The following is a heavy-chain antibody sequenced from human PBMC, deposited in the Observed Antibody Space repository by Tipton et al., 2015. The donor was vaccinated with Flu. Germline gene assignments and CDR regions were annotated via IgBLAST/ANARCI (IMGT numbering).Heavy chain of an antibody. V-gene: IGHV6-1*01. CDR1: GDNVSSNSVG. CDR3: ARHGPDYGDYRKSFDS. D-gene: IGHD4-17*01. J-gene: IGHJ4*02. CDR2: TYYRSKWIV. Sequence: GLVKPSETLSLACAISGDNVSSNSVGWTWIRQSPSRGLEWLGRTYYRSKWIVDYDVSVKSRITINPDTSKNQFSLKLTSVTAADTAVYYCARHGPDYGDYRKSFDSWGQGRLVTVSS.